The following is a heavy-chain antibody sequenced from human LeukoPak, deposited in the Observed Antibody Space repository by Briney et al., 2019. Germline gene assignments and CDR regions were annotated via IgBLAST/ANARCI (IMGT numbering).Heavy chain of an antibody. CDR2: INPSGGST. J-gene: IGHJ4*02. V-gene: IGHV1-46*01. CDR1: GYTFTSYY. D-gene: IGHD3-22*01. Sequence: GASVKVSCKASGYTFTSYYMHWVRQAPGQGLEWMGIINPSGGSTSYAQKFQGRVTMTRDTSTSTVYIELSRLRSEDTAVYYCARPGYYNDSSGYYYFDYWGQGTLVTVSS. CDR3: ARPGYYNDSSGYYYFDY.